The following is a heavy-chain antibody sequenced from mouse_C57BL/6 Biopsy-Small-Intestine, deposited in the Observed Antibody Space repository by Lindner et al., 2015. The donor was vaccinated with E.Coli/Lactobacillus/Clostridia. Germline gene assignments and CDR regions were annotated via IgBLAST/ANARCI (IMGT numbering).Heavy chain of an antibody. CDR3: ARGDWDEGYFDY. D-gene: IGHD4-1*01. J-gene: IGHJ2*01. CDR1: GYAFSSSW. V-gene: IGHV1-82*01. Sequence: VQLQESGPELVKPGASVKISCKASGYAFSSSWMNWVKQRPGKGLEWIGRVYPGDGDTNYNGKFKGKATLTADKSSSTAYMQLSSLTSEDSAVYYCARGDWDEGYFDYWGQGTTLIVSS. CDR2: VYPGDGDT.